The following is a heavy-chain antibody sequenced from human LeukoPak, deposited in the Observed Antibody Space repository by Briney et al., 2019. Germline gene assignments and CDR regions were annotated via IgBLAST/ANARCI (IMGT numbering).Heavy chain of an antibody. D-gene: IGHD5-18*01. CDR1: GFTFSSSD. J-gene: IGHJ4*02. CDR2: IRYDGSTY. V-gene: IGHV3-30*02. CDR3: ARDLSGVTGYTYGRGIDY. Sequence: PGGSLRLSCAASGFTFSSSDMHWVRQAPGKGLEWVAFIRYDGSTYYYADSVKGRFTISRDNAKTSLYLQMNSLRAEDTAVYYCARDLSGVTGYTYGRGIDYWGQGTLVTVSS.